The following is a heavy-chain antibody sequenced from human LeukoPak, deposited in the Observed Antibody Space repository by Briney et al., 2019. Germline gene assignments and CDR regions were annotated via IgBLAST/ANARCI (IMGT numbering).Heavy chain of an antibody. V-gene: IGHV4-39*01. CDR2: IYYSGST. J-gene: IGHJ4*02. D-gene: IGHD2-21*02. Sequence: SETLSLTCTVSGGSISSSSYYWGWIRQPPGKGLEWIGSIYYSGSTYYNPSLKSRVTISVDTSKNLFSLKLSSVTAADTAVYYCATNQHIVVVTANVFDYWGQGTLVTVSS. CDR1: GGSISSSSYY. CDR3: ATNQHIVVVTANVFDY.